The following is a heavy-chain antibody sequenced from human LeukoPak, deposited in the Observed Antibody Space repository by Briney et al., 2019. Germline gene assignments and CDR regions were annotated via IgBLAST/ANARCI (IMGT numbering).Heavy chain of an antibody. CDR3: AKEESIAVSPSDFY. J-gene: IGHJ4*02. CDR1: GFTFSDYA. D-gene: IGHD6-19*01. V-gene: IGHV3-23*01. Sequence: GRSLRLSCAASGFTFSDYAMHWVRQAPGKGLEWVSAISGSGGSTYYADSVKGRFTISRDNSKNTLYLQMNSLRAEDTAVYYCAKEESIAVSPSDFYWGQGTLVTVSS. CDR2: ISGSGGST.